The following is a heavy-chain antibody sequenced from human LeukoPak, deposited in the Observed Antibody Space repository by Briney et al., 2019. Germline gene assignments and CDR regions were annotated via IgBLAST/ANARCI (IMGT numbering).Heavy chain of an antibody. V-gene: IGHV3-23*01. CDR1: GFTVSTNY. CDR2: ISGSGGST. D-gene: IGHD6-6*01. CDR3: AKRGPIDSSSSDY. J-gene: IGHJ4*02. Sequence: GSLRLSCAASGFTVSTNYMSWVRPAPGKGLEWVSAISGSGGSTYYADSVKGRFTISRDDSKNTLYLQMNSLRAEDTAVYYCAKRGPIDSSSSDYWGQGTLVTVSS.